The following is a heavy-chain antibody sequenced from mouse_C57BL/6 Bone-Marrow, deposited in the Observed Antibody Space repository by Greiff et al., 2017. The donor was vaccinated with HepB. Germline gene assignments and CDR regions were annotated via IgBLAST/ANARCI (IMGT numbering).Heavy chain of an antibody. J-gene: IGHJ3*01. Sequence: EVKLVESGGGLVKPGGSLKLSCAASGFTFSDYGMHWVRQAPEKGLEWVAYISSGSSTLYYADTVKGRFTISRDNAKNNLFLQMTSLRSEDTAMYYCARAYYWFAYWGQGTLVTVSA. D-gene: IGHD2-10*01. CDR1: GFTFSDYG. CDR3: ARAYYWFAY. V-gene: IGHV5-17*01. CDR2: ISSGSSTL.